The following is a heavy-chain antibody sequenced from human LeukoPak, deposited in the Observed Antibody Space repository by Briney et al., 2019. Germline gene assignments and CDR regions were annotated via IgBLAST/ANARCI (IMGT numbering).Heavy chain of an antibody. D-gene: IGHD2-15*01. CDR3: ARAYSFNGKRITEVGYYYYGMDV. CDR2: INPSGGST. Sequence: ASVKVPCKASGYTFTSYYMHWVRQAPGQGLEWMGIINPSGGSTSYAQKFQGRVTMTRDTSTSTVYMELSSLRSEDTAVYYCARAYSFNGKRITEVGYYYYGMDVWGQGTTVTVSS. V-gene: IGHV1-46*01. CDR1: GYTFTSYY. J-gene: IGHJ6*02.